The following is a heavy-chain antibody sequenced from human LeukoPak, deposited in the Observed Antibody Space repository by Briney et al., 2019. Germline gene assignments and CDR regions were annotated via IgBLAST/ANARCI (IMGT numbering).Heavy chain of an antibody. CDR2: ISSSSSYI. V-gene: IGHV3-21*01. D-gene: IGHD1-1*01. Sequence: GGSLRLSCAASGFTFSSYSMNWVRQAPGKGLEWVSSISSSSSYIYYADSVKGRFTISRDNAKNPLYLQMNSLRAEDTAVYYCARATRAGTTNLDYWGQGTLVTVSS. CDR1: GFTFSSYS. J-gene: IGHJ4*02. CDR3: ARATRAGTTNLDY.